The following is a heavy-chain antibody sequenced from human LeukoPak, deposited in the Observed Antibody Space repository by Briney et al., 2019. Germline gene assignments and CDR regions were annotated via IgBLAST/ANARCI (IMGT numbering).Heavy chain of an antibody. CDR1: GGSISSYY. J-gene: IGHJ4*02. D-gene: IGHD3-22*01. V-gene: IGHV4-4*07. Sequence: SETLSLTCTDSGGSISSYYWSWIRQPPGKGLEWIGRIYTSGSTNYNPSLKSRVTMSVDTSKNQFSLKLSSVTAADTAVYYCARDTYYYDSSGYYAVDYWGQGTLVTVSS. CDR3: ARDTYYYDSSGYYAVDY. CDR2: IYTSGST.